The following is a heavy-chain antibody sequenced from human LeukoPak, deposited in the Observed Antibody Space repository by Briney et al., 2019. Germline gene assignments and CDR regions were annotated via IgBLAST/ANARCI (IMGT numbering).Heavy chain of an antibody. V-gene: IGHV4-39*07. J-gene: IGHJ5*02. Sequence: SEPLSLPSPVSGGSISSSGSYWGWIRPPPGKGLEWIGSIYYSGNTYNPSLKSRVTISVDTSKNQFSLSLTSVNAADTAVYYCARVMAARREDLNWFDPWGQGTLVTVSS. CDR3: ARVMAARREDLNWFDP. CDR1: GGSISSSGSY. D-gene: IGHD6-6*01. CDR2: IYYSGNT.